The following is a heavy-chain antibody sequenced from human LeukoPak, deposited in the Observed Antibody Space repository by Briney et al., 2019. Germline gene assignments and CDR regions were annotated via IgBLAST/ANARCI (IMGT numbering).Heavy chain of an antibody. CDR1: GFTFGDHA. D-gene: IGHD5-18*01. V-gene: IGHV3-49*04. J-gene: IGHJ6*02. CDR2: IRSKTYGGTT. Sequence: GGSLRLSCTVSGFTFGDHAMSWVRQAPGKGLEWVGFIRSKTYGGTTEYAASVKGRFIISRDDSTSIASLQMNSLKTEDTAVYYCTRGPIQLWLYHGMDVWGQGTTVTVSS. CDR3: TRGPIQLWLYHGMDV.